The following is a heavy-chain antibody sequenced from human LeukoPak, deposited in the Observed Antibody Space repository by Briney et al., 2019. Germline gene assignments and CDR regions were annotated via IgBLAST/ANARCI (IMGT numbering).Heavy chain of an antibody. Sequence: PSVKVSCKASGYTFRSYALTWVRQAPGQGLEWMEWVSPYTGHTEYAQTFQGRVTMTADTSTTTSYLELRSLRSDDTAMYFCARESDYGGNYYYLDSWGQGTLVTVSS. D-gene: IGHD4-23*01. CDR2: VSPYTGHT. CDR1: GYTFRSYA. J-gene: IGHJ4*02. V-gene: IGHV1-18*04. CDR3: ARESDYGGNYYYLDS.